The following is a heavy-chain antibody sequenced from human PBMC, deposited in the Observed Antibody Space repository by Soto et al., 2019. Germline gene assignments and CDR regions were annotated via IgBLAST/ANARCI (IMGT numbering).Heavy chain of an antibody. D-gene: IGHD5-12*01. CDR1: GGSFSGYY. CDR3: ARQDIVATSDY. V-gene: IGHV4-34*01. CDR2: INHSGST. Sequence: QVQLQQWGAGLLKPSETLSLTCAVYGGSFSGYYWSWIRQPPGKGLEWIGEINHSGSTNDNPSLKSRVTISVDTSKNQFSLKLSSVTAADTAVYYCARQDIVATSDYWGQGTLVTVSS. J-gene: IGHJ4*02.